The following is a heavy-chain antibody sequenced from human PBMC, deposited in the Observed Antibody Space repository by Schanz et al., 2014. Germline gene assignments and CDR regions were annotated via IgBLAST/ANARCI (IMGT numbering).Heavy chain of an antibody. CDR3: AKEKCGRVAK. J-gene: IGHJ1*01. V-gene: IGHV3-7*01. Sequence: DVQLVESGGGLVQSGGSLRLSCAASGFNFGDYYMTWVRQAPGKGLESVAKINPDGSGKYYVVSVEGRFTISRDNAKMSLDLHMNSLRAEDTAVYYCAKEKCGRVAKWGQGPLLPFSS. CDR2: INPDGSGK. CDR1: GFNFGDYY. D-gene: IGHD1-26*01.